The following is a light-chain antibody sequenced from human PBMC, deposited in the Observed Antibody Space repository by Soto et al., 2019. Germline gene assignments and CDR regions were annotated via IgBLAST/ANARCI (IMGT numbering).Light chain of an antibody. CDR3: QHRSNWPPEVT. CDR1: QSVRSS. V-gene: IGKV3-11*01. J-gene: IGKJ3*01. Sequence: EIVLTQSPDTLSLSPGERATLSCRASQSVRSSLAWYQQKPGQAPRLLIYDASNRATGIPARFSGRGSGTDFTLTISSLEPEDFAFYYCQHRSNWPPEVTFGPGTKVDIK. CDR2: DAS.